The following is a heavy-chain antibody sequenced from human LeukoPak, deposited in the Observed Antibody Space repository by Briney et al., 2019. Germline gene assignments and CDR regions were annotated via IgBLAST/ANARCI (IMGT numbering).Heavy chain of an antibody. CDR3: ANPRQRGVIIDAFDI. CDR2: IYSGGST. Sequence: QTGGSLRLSCAASGFTVSSNYMSWVRQAPGKGLEWVSVIYSGGSTYYADSVKGRFTISRDNSKNTLYLQMNSLRAEDTAVYYCANPRQRGVIIDAFDIWGQGTMVTVSS. V-gene: IGHV3-53*01. CDR1: GFTVSSNY. J-gene: IGHJ3*02. D-gene: IGHD3-10*01.